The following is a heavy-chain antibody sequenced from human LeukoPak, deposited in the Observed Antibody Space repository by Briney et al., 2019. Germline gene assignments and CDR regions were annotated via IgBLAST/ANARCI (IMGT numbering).Heavy chain of an antibody. J-gene: IGHJ4*02. Sequence: HPGGSLRLSCAASGFTFSSYGTSWVRQAPGKGLEWVSAISGSGSSTYYAASVKGRFTISRDNSKNTLYLQMNSLRAEDTAVYYCARDRGGPADYWGQGTLVTVSS. CDR1: GFTFSSYG. CDR3: ARDRGGPADY. V-gene: IGHV3-23*01. CDR2: ISGSGSST. D-gene: IGHD3-10*01.